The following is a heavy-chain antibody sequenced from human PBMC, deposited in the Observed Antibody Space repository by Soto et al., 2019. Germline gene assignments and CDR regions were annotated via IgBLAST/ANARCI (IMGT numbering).Heavy chain of an antibody. CDR1: GGSISSGGYY. V-gene: IGHV4-31*03. CDR2: IYYSGRT. D-gene: IGHD6-13*01. Sequence: QVQLQESGPGLVKPSQTLSLTCTVSGGSISSGGYYWSWIRQHPGKGLEWIGYIYYSGRTYYNPSRKSRVTLSVATSKNQFSLKLSSVTAADTAVYYCARVFSDSSSFFDPWGQGTLVTVSS. J-gene: IGHJ5*02. CDR3: ARVFSDSSSFFDP.